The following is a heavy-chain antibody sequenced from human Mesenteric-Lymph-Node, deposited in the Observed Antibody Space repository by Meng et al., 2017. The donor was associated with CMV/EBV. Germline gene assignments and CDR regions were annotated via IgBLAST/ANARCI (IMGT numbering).Heavy chain of an antibody. V-gene: IGHV4-39*02. CDR2: IYYSGST. Sequence: SETLSLTCTVSGGSISSSSYYWGWIRQPPGKGLEWIGSIYYSGSTYYNPSLKSRVTISVDTSKNQFSLKLSSVTAADTAVYYCAKDRSYRDGMGVWGQGTTVTVSS. J-gene: IGHJ6*02. CDR1: GGSISSSSYY. CDR3: AKDRSYRDGMGV.